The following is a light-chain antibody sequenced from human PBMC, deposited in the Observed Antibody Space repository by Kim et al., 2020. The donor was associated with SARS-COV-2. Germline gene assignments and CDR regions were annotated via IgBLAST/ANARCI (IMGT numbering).Light chain of an antibody. J-gene: IGKJ4*01. CDR1: QSIDSK. CDR3: QQYAGWPLT. CDR2: DAS. V-gene: IGKV3-15*01. Sequence: EIVMTQSPATLSVYPGESATLSCRASQSIDSKLAWYEQKPGQSPRLLIYDASTRATGVPARFSGSGSGTEFTLTVSSLQSEDFAFYYCQQYAGWPLTFGGGTKVDIK.